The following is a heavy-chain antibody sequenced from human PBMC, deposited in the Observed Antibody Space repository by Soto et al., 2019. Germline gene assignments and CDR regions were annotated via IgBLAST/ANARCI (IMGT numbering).Heavy chain of an antibody. CDR3: ARDQVHLAATSESYDSVMCV. J-gene: IGHJ6*02. D-gene: IGHD5-12*01. V-gene: IGHV1-69*01. CDR2: IIPIFGTA. CDR1: GGTFSSYA. Sequence: QVQLVQSGAEVKKPGSSVKVSCKASGGTFSSYAISWVRQAPGQGLEWMGGIIPIFGTANYAQKFQGRVTIPAGESTSTAYMELSRLRSQDTAVYSCARDQVHLAATSESYDSVMCVWGQGSTVTVSS.